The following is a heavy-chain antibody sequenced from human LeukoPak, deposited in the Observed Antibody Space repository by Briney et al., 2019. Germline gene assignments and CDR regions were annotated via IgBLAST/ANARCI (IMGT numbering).Heavy chain of an antibody. J-gene: IGHJ4*02. V-gene: IGHV3-66*02. D-gene: IGHD3-22*01. CDR2: IYIGGST. CDR1: GFTVSSNY. Sequence: PGGSLRLSCAASGFTVSSNYMSWVRQAPGKGLEWGSVIYIGGSTYYATYVKGRVTISRDKSKNTLYLQMNSLRAEDTAVYYCARDSVRSYYDSSGYYPYWGQGTLVTVSS. CDR3: ARDSVRSYYDSSGYYPY.